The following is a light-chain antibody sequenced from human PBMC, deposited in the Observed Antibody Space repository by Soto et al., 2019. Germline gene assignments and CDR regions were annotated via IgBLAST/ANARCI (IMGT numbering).Light chain of an antibody. CDR3: CSYAGSSTFKVV. CDR2: EGS. J-gene: IGLJ2*01. Sequence: QSALTQPASVSGSPGQSIPISCTGTSSDVGSYNLVSWYQQHPGKAPKLMIYEGSKRPSGVSNRFSGSKSGNTASLTISGLQAEDEADYYCCSYAGSSTFKVVFGGGTKVTVL. V-gene: IGLV2-23*03. CDR1: SSDVGSYNL.